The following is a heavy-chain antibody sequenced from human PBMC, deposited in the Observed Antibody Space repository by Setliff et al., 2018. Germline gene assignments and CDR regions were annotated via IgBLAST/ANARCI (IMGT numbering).Heavy chain of an antibody. V-gene: IGHV4-38-2*01. CDR3: ARHLSHCTMTTCYNNWFDP. D-gene: IGHD2-2*02. CDR2: LYHSGTT. Sequence: PSETLSLTCAASGFSITSGYYWGWIRQAPGKGLEWIGSLYHSGTTYYNPSLKRRVTISLDTSKNHFSLNLNSVTAADTAVYFCARHLSHCTMTTCYNNWFDPWGQGTLVTVSS. J-gene: IGHJ5*02. CDR1: GFSITSGYY.